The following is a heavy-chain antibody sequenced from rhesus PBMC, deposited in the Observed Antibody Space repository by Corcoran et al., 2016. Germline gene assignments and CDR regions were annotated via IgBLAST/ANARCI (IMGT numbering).Heavy chain of an antibody. CDR2: INSGGGST. CDR3: AKVTPYWYFDL. J-gene: IGHJ2*01. V-gene: IGHV3S5*01. CDR1: GFTFSRYG. Sequence: EVPLVETGGGLVQPGGSMKLSCAASGFTFSRYGMSWVRQAPGTGLEWVSAINSGGGSTYYADSVKCRFTISRDNSNNTRSLQMNSLRAEDTAVYYCAKVTPYWYFDLWGPGTPITISS. D-gene: IGHD1-26*01.